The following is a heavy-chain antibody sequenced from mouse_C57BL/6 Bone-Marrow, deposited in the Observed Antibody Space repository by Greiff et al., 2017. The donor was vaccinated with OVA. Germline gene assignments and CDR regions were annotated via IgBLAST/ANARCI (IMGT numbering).Heavy chain of an antibody. V-gene: IGHV1-52*01. Sequence: QVQLQQPGAELVRPGSSVKLSCKASGYTFTSYWMHWVKQRPIQGLEWIGNIDPSDSETHYNQKFKDKATLTVDKSSSTAYMQLSSLTSEDSAVYYCARKGGLGYYGSPYFDYWGQGTTLTVSS. CDR2: IDPSDSET. CDR1: GYTFTSYW. J-gene: IGHJ2*01. CDR3: ARKGGLGYYGSPYFDY. D-gene: IGHD1-1*01.